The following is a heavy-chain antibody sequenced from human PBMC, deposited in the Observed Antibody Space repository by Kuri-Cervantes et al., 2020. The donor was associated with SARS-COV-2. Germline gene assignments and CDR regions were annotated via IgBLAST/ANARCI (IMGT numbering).Heavy chain of an antibody. CDR1: GYTFTSYW. V-gene: IGHV5-51*01. CDR3: ARHSVPYYYGSGSDVTA. Sequence: KVSCKGSGYTFTSYWIGWVRQMPGGGLEWMGVIYPGGSDTRYGPSFQGQVTISADKSISTAYLQWNSLKASDTAMYYCARHSVPYYYGSGSDVTAWGQGTLVTVSS. J-gene: IGHJ5*02. D-gene: IGHD3-10*01. CDR2: IYPGGSDT.